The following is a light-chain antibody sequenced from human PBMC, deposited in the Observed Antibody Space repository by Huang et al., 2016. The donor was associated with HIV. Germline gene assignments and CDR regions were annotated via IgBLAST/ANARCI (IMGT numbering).Light chain of an antibody. V-gene: IGKV1-39*01. CDR1: QSVSGF. CDR3: QQGYSVPWT. Sequence: DIQMTQSPSSLSASVGDRVTITCRASQSVSGFLNWYQQKPGKAPKLLIYAESSLQSGVPSRFGGSGSGTDFTLTISSLQPEDFASYYCQQGYSVPWTFGQGTRVEIK. CDR2: AES. J-gene: IGKJ1*01.